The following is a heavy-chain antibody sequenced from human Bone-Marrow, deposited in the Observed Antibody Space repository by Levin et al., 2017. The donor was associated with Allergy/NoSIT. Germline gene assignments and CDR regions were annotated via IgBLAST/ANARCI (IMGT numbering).Heavy chain of an antibody. Sequence: SVKVSCKASGGTFSSYTISWVRQAPGQGLEWMGRIIPILGIANYAQKFQGRVTITADKSTSTAYMELSSLRSEDTAVYYCARAAVGYSGYDYQIDYWGQGTLVTVSS. V-gene: IGHV1-69*02. CDR3: ARAAVGYSGYDYQIDY. J-gene: IGHJ4*02. D-gene: IGHD5-12*01. CDR2: IIPILGIA. CDR1: GGTFSSYT.